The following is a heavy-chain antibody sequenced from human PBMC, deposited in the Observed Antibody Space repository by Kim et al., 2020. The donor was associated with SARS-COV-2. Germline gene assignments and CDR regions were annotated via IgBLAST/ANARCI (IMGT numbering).Heavy chain of an antibody. Sequence: ASVKVSCKASGYTFTSYYMHWVRQAPGQGLEWMGIINPSGGSTSYAKKFQGRVTMTRDTSTSTVYMELSSLRSEDTAVYYCARSPSTSSGWQSYYYYYGMDVWGQGTTVTVSS. D-gene: IGHD6-19*01. CDR1: GYTFTSYY. CDR2: INPSGGST. J-gene: IGHJ6*02. CDR3: ARSPSTSSGWQSYYYYYGMDV. V-gene: IGHV1-46*01.